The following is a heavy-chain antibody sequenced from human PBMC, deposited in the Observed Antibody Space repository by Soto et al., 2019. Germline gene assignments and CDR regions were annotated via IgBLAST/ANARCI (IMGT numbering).Heavy chain of an antibody. Sequence: QITLKESGPTLVEPTQTLTLTCTFSGFSLSTTGVGVGWIRQPPGKALEWLALIYWDEDKRYSPSLKSRFTITKDTSKNHVVPTVTNMDPVDTATYYCARRSFANYFDYWGQGTLVTVSS. CDR1: GFSLSTTGVG. J-gene: IGHJ4*02. CDR3: ARRSFANYFDY. V-gene: IGHV2-5*02. CDR2: IYWDEDK. D-gene: IGHD3-10*01.